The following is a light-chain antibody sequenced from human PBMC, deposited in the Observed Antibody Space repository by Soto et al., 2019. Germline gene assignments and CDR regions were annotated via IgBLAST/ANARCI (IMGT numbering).Light chain of an antibody. CDR3: QHYDCSPRT. CDR2: GVF. CDR1: QSVKNNY. J-gene: IGKJ2*01. Sequence: ETVLTQSPGTVSLSPGERATLSCTTSQSVKNNYLAWYQQKPGQAPRLLIYGVFYRATGIPDRFSGSGSGTDFTLTISGLEPEDSAVYFCQHYDCSPRTFGQGTKLEIK. V-gene: IGKV3-20*01.